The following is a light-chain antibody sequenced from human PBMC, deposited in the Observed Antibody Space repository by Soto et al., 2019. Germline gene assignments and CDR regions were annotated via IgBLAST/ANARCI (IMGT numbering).Light chain of an antibody. CDR3: QQSGWT. V-gene: IGKV3-20*01. J-gene: IGKJ1*01. CDR1: QSVSSSY. Sequence: EIVLTQSPGTLSLSPVERATLSCRASQSVSSSYLAWYQQKPGQAPRLLIYGASSRATGIPDRFSGSGSGTDFTLTISRLEPEDFAVYYCQQSGWTFGQGTKVDIK. CDR2: GAS.